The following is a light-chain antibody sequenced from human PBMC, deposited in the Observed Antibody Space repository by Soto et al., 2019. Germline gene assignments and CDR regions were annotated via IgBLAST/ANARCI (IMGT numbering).Light chain of an antibody. J-gene: IGKJ1*01. V-gene: IGKV1-39*01. Sequence: DIQMTPSPSSLSSSLGDRFTIFCRASRYSGTFLNWYQQKPGKAPKLLIFAASSLHSGVPSRFSGSGSGTDFTFTISSLQPEDVATYYCQQSLSIPPTFGQGTKVDIK. CDR2: AAS. CDR3: QQSLSIPPT. CDR1: RYSGTF.